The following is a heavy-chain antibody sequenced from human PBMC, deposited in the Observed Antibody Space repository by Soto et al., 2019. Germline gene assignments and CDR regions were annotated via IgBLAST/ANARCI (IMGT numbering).Heavy chain of an antibody. V-gene: IGHV4-39*01. CDR2: IYYSGST. Sequence: QLQLQESGPGLVKPSETLSLTCTVSGGSISSSSYYWGWIRQPPGKGLEWIGSIYYSGSTYYNPSLKSRVTISVDTSKNQFSLKLSSVTAAGTAVYYCARPPWELEDDAFDIWGQGTMVTVSS. CDR3: ARPPWELEDDAFDI. CDR1: GGSISSSSYY. D-gene: IGHD1-26*01. J-gene: IGHJ3*02.